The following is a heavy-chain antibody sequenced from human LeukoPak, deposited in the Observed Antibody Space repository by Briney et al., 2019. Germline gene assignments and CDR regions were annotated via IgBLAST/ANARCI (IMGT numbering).Heavy chain of an antibody. D-gene: IGHD4-17*01. V-gene: IGHV3-23*01. CDR2: ISGSGGST. CDR1: GFTFSSYA. J-gene: IGHJ4*02. CDR3: AKEGGYTTVTTVPTFDY. Sequence: GGSLRLSCAASGFTFSSYAMSWVRQAPGKGLEWVSAISGSGGSTYYADSVKGRFTISRDNSKNTLYLQMNSLRAEDTAVYYCAKEGGYTTVTTVPTFDYWGQGTLVTVSS.